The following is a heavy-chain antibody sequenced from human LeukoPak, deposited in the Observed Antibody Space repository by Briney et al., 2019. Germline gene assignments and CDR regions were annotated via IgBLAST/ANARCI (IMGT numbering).Heavy chain of an antibody. Sequence: SETLSLTCTVSGGSISSYYWSWIRQPPGKGLEWIGYIYYSESTNYNPSLKSRVTISIDTSKNQISLKLSSVTAADTAVYYCARPLGNGYSYWYFDLWGRGTLVTVSS. J-gene: IGHJ2*01. D-gene: IGHD3-22*01. CDR1: GGSISSYY. V-gene: IGHV4-59*01. CDR3: ARPLGNGYSYWYFDL. CDR2: IYYSEST.